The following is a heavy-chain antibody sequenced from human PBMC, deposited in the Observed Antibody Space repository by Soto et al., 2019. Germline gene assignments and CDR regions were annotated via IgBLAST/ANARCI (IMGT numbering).Heavy chain of an antibody. D-gene: IGHD5-12*01. CDR2: IYYSGST. CDR3: ARELRSLEYSGYDLAPYFDY. CDR1: GGSISSYY. J-gene: IGHJ4*02. Sequence: SETLSLTCTVSGGSISSYYWSWIRQPPGKGLEWIGYIYYSGSTNYNPSLKSRVTISVDTSKNQFSLKLSSVTAADTAVYYCARELRSLEYSGYDLAPYFDYWGQGTLVTVSS. V-gene: IGHV4-59*01.